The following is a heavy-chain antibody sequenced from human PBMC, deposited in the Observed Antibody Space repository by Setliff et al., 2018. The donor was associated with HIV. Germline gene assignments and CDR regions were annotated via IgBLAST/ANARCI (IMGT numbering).Heavy chain of an antibody. Sequence: LKISCKGSGYTFNSQWIGWVRQMPGKGLEWMGIIYPGDSDTRYSPSFQGQVTISVDKSISTAYLQWSSLKASDTAIYYCARRSASGYYDRGCFDYWGQGTLVTVSS. V-gene: IGHV5-51*01. CDR3: ARRSASGYYDRGCFDY. D-gene: IGHD3-22*01. J-gene: IGHJ4*02. CDR1: GYTFNSQW. CDR2: IYPGDSDT.